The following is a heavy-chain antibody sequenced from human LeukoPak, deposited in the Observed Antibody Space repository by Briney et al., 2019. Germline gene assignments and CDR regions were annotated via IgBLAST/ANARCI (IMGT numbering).Heavy chain of an antibody. CDR3: ARSPDYYYDSSGYYYLGAFDI. D-gene: IGHD3-22*01. CDR2: IYSGGST. J-gene: IGHJ3*02. V-gene: IGHV3-66*01. CDR1: GFTVSSNY. Sequence: GGTLRLSCAASGFTVSSNYMSWVRQAPGKGLEWVSVIYSGGSTYYAGSVKGRFTICRDNSKNTLYLQMNSLRAEDTAVYYCARSPDYYYDSSGYYYLGAFDIWGQGTMVTVSS.